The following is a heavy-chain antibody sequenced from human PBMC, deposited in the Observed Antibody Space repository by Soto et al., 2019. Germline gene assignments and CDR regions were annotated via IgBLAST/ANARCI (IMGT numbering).Heavy chain of an antibody. CDR2: ISSSGSTI. V-gene: IGHV3-48*04. CDR1: GFTFSSYS. Sequence: GGSLRLSCAASGFTFSSYSMNWVRQAPGKGLEWVSYISSSGSTIYYADSVKGRFTISRDNAKNSPYLQMNSLRAEDTAVYYCARDPWDFWSGLSYYYYGMDVWGQGTTVTVSS. D-gene: IGHD3-3*01. J-gene: IGHJ6*02. CDR3: ARDPWDFWSGLSYYYYGMDV.